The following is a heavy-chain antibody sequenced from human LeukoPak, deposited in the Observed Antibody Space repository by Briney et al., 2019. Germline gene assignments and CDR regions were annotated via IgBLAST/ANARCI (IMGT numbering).Heavy chain of an antibody. CDR3: ARDRAYPNDVFDI. Sequence: LSGGSLRLSCLASGITFSSSSMSWVRQAPGKGLEWVSAISPGDYTAYYADSVKGRFTVSRDNSKNTLYLQMNSLRADDTAVYYCARDRAYPNDVFDIWGQGTMVTVSS. J-gene: IGHJ3*02. D-gene: IGHD2-21*01. V-gene: IGHV3-23*01. CDR1: GITFSSSS. CDR2: ISPGDYTA.